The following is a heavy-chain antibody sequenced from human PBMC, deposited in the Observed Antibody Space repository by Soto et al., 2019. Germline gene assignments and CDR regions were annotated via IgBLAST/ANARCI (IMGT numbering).Heavy chain of an antibody. J-gene: IGHJ6*02. CDR2: IYHSGTT. V-gene: IGHV4-59*04. Sequence: KLSETLSLTCTVSGGSISSYYWSWIRQSPGKGLEYIGYIYHSGTTYYNPSLKSRVIVSLDTSKNQFSLKLNSVTAADTAVYYCARAWHYYYYGLDVWGQGTTVTVSS. CDR1: GGSISSYY. D-gene: IGHD5-12*01. CDR3: ARAWHYYYYGLDV.